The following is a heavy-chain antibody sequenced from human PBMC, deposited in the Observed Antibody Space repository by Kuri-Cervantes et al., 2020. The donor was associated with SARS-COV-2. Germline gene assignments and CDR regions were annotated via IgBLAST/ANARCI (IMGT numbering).Heavy chain of an antibody. CDR2: ISYDGSNK. D-gene: IGHD5-18*01. J-gene: IGHJ4*02. V-gene: IGHV3-30*18. CDR1: GFTFSSYG. Sequence: GESLKISCAASGFTFSSYGMHWVRQAPGKGLEWVAVISYDGSNKYYADSVKGRFTISRDNSKKTLYLQMNSLRAEDTAVYYCAKGPMPSGYSYGWDDYWGQGTLVTVSS. CDR3: AKGPMPSGYSYGWDDY.